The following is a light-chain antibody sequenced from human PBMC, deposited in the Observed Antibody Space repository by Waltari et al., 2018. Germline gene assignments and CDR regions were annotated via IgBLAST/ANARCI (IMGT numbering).Light chain of an antibody. CDR2: DVS. J-gene: IGLJ3*02. Sequence: QSALTQPASVSGSPGPSLTISCTGTSSDVGGYNYVSWYQQHPGKAPKLMIYDVSNRPSGVSNRFSGSKSGNTASLTISGLQAEDEADYYCSSYTSSSTRVFGGGTKLTVL. CDR3: SSYTSSSTRV. CDR1: SSDVGGYNY. V-gene: IGLV2-14*03.